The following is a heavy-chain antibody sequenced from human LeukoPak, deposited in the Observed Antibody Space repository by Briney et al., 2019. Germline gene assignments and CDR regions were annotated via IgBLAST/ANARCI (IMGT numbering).Heavy chain of an antibody. CDR3: ATNWNQGSFDY. J-gene: IGHJ4*02. CDR1: GYTFTGYY. V-gene: IGHV1-2*04. D-gene: IGHD1-1*01. CDR2: INPNSGGT. Sequence: GASVKVSCKASGYTFTGYYMHWVRQAPGQGLEWMGWINPNSGGTNYGQKFQSWVTMTRDTSISTAYMELSRLRSDDTAVYYCATNWNQGSFDYWGQGTLVTVSS.